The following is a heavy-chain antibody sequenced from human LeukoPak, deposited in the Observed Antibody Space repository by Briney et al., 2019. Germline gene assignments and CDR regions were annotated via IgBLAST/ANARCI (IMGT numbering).Heavy chain of an antibody. V-gene: IGHV3-33*06. D-gene: IGHD2-2*01. CDR2: IWYDGSNK. Sequence: PGGSLRLSCAASGFTFSSYGMRWVRQAPGKGLEWVAVIWYDGSNKYYADSVKGRFTISRDNSKNTLYLQMNSLRAEDTAVYYCAKGFSSLATFFDYWGQGTLVTVSS. CDR1: GFTFSSYG. J-gene: IGHJ4*02. CDR3: AKGFSSLATFFDY.